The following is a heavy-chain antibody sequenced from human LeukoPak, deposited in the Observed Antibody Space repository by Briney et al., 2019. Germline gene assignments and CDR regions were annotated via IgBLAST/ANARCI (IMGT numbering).Heavy chain of an antibody. CDR1: GFTFSSHT. V-gene: IGHV3-23*01. CDR3: ARCTIGDGSGWCTWFAP. D-gene: IGHD6-19*01. Sequence: PGGSLRLSCAASGFTFSSHTMNWVRQAPGKGLQWVSSIRGGGAPVYADSVKGRFTISRDDFKSTVFLQTDSLRPEDTAVYYCARCTIGDGSGWCTWFAPWGQGTLVTVSS. J-gene: IGHJ5*02. CDR2: IRGGGAP.